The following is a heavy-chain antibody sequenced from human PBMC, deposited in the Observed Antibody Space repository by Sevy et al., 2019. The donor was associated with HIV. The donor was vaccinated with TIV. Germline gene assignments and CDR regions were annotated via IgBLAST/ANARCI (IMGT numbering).Heavy chain of an antibody. CDR2: IIPIFGTP. J-gene: IGHJ3*02. V-gene: IGHV1-69*13. D-gene: IGHD7-27*01. CDR3: AREGGVATTGDNDAFDI. CDR1: GDTFSTYG. Sequence: ASVKVSCKASGDTFSTYGLSWVRQAPGQGLEWMGGIIPIFGTPNYAQKFQGRVTITADESASTVYMELSSLRSEDTALYYCAREGGVATTGDNDAFDIWGHGTLVTVSS.